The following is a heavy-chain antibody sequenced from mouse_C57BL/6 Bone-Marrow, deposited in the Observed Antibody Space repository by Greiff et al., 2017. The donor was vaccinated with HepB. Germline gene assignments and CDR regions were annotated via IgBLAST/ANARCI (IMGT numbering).Heavy chain of an antibody. CDR1: GYTFTSYW. CDR3: ASLYYGSSWSYWYFDV. Sequence: QVQLQQPGAELVKPGASVKMSCKASGYTFTSYWITWVKQRPGQGLEWIGDIYPGSGSTNYNEKFKSKATLTVDKPSSTAYMQLSSLTSEDSAVYYCASLYYGSSWSYWYFDVWGTGTTVTVSS. J-gene: IGHJ1*03. CDR2: IYPGSGST. V-gene: IGHV1-55*01. D-gene: IGHD1-1*01.